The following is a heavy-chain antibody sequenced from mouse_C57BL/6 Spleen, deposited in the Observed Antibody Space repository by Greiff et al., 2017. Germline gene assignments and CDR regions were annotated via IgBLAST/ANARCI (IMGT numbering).Heavy chain of an antibody. J-gene: IGHJ2*01. CDR1: GYTFTSYW. CDR3: ARAATGTIEV. Sequence: QVQLQQPGAELVRPGSSVKLSCKASGYTFTSYWMHWVKQRPIPGLEWIGNIDPSDSETHYNQKFKDKATLTVDKSSSTACMQLSSLTSEDSAVXECARAATGTIEVWGKGTTLTVSS. D-gene: IGHD4-1*01. V-gene: IGHV1-52*01. CDR2: IDPSDSET.